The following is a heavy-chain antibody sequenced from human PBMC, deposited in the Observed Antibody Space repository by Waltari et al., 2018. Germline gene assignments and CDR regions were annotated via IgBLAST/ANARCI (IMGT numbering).Heavy chain of an antibody. D-gene: IGHD3-10*01. CDR1: GFMFSIYP. Sequence: EGQLLESGGGLVQTGGSLRLSCAASGFMFSIYPMTWVRQAPGEGLAWVSTITADGRSRNYADSVKGRFTISRDNSKNILDLQMNTLRAEDTAVYFCAKADFGNPYWFFDLWGRGTLLTVSS. CDR3: AKADFGNPYWFFDL. V-gene: IGHV3-23*01. J-gene: IGHJ2*01. CDR2: ITADGRSR.